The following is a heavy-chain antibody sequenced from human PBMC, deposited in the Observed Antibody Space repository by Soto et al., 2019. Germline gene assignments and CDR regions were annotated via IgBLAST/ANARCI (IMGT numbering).Heavy chain of an antibody. D-gene: IGHD1-26*01. Sequence: SQTLSLTCAISGDSVSSNSAAWNWIRQSPPRGLEWLGRTYYRSKWYNDYAVSVKSRITINPDTSKNQFSLQLNSVTPEDTAVYYCARDQGIVGATPFDYWGQGTLVTVSS. CDR3: ARDQGIVGATPFDY. CDR1: GDSVSSNSAA. J-gene: IGHJ4*02. CDR2: TYYRSKWYN. V-gene: IGHV6-1*01.